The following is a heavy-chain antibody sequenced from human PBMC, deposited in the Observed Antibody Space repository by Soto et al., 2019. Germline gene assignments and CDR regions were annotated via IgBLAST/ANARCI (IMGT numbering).Heavy chain of an antibody. CDR2: FDPEDGET. Sequence: ASVKVSCKVSGYTLTELPMHWVRQVLGKGFEWMGGFDPEDGETIYAQKFQGRVTMTEDTSTDTAYMELSSLRSEDTAVYYCATDGSMVRGPNYYYGMDVWGQGTTVTVSS. V-gene: IGHV1-24*01. D-gene: IGHD3-10*01. J-gene: IGHJ6*02. CDR1: GYTLTELP. CDR3: ATDGSMVRGPNYYYGMDV.